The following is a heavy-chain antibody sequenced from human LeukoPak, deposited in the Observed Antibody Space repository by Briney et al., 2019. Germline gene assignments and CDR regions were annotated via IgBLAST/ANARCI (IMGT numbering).Heavy chain of an antibody. CDR2: INPNSGGT. CDR3: ARAIIAVAGAPFDY. J-gene: IGHJ4*02. Sequence: ASVKVSCKASGYTFTSFYMHWVRQAPGQGLEWMGWINPNSGGTNYAQKFQGRVTMTRDTSISTAYMELSRLRSDDTAVYYCARAIIAVAGAPFDYWGQGTLVTVSS. V-gene: IGHV1-2*02. CDR1: GYTFTSFY. D-gene: IGHD6-19*01.